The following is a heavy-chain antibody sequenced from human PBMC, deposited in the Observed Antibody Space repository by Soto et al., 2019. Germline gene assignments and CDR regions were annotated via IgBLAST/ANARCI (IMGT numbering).Heavy chain of an antibody. CDR2: INSDGSST. Sequence: PGGSLRLSCAAPGFTFSSYWMHWVRQAPGKGLVWVSRINSDGSSTSYADSVKGRFTISRDNAKNTLYLQMNSLRAEDTAVYYCARVRGSSGWYDYYYYGMDVWGQGTTVTVSS. J-gene: IGHJ6*02. CDR1: GFTFSSYW. V-gene: IGHV3-74*01. D-gene: IGHD6-19*01. CDR3: ARVRGSSGWYDYYYYGMDV.